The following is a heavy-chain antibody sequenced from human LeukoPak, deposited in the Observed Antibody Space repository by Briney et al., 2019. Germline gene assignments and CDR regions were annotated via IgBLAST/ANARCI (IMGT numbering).Heavy chain of an antibody. J-gene: IGHJ6*02. Sequence: PGRSLRLSCAASGFTFDDYAMHWVRQAPGKGLEWVSGISWNGGSIGYADSVKGRFTISRDNSKNTLYLQMNSLRAEDTAVYYCARGSVTTGPFGMDVWGQGTTVTVSS. CDR1: GFTFDDYA. CDR3: ARGSVTTGPFGMDV. D-gene: IGHD5-18*01. CDR2: ISWNGGSI. V-gene: IGHV3-9*01.